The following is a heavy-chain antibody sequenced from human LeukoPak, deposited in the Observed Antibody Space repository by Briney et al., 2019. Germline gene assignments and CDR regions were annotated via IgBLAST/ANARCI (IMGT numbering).Heavy chain of an antibody. V-gene: IGHV3-74*01. D-gene: IGHD5-18*01. CDR1: GFTFSNHW. Sequence: PGGSLRLSCAASGFTFSNHWMHWVRQAPGKGLVWVSRINTAGSRTSYADSVKGRFTISRDNARNTLYLQVNSLRAEDTAVYYCARGYGYTYGGGWFDTWGQGTLVTVSS. J-gene: IGHJ5*02. CDR3: ARGYGYTYGGGWFDT. CDR2: INTAGSRT.